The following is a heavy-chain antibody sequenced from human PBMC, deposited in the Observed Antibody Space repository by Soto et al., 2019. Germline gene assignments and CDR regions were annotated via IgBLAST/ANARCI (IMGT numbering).Heavy chain of an antibody. D-gene: IGHD3-22*01. Sequence: PGGSLSLSCAASGFTFSSYGMHWVRQAPGKGLEWVAVISYDGSNKYYADSVKGRFTISRDNSKNTLYLQMNSLRAEDTAVYYCAKDHRRITMIVVAPTYDYWXQGTLVTVSS. J-gene: IGHJ4*02. CDR2: ISYDGSNK. CDR3: AKDHRRITMIVVAPTYDY. V-gene: IGHV3-30*18. CDR1: GFTFSSYG.